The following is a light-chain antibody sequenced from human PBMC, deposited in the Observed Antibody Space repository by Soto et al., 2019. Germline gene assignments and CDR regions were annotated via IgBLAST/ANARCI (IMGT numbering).Light chain of an antibody. CDR3: QSYDSRLSGSV. J-gene: IGLJ2*01. Sequence: QSVLTQPPSVSGAPGQRVTISCTGSSSNIGAGYDVHWYQQLPGTAPKLLIYCNSNRPSGVPDRFSGSKSGTSASLAITGLQAEDEADYYCQSYDSRLSGSVFGGGTKLTVL. CDR2: CNS. V-gene: IGLV1-40*01. CDR1: SSNIGAGYD.